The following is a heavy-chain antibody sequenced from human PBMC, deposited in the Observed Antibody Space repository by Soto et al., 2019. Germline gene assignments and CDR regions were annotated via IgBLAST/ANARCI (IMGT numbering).Heavy chain of an antibody. D-gene: IGHD2-15*01. Sequence: PSETLSLTCSVSDDSIISDKYYWGWLRPPPGKGLEWLGSIYYRGSAYYNPSLQTRVTISVDTSKNQFSLKLSSVTAADTAVYYCARVGGKYCSGGSCYGSRHAFDIWGQGTMVTVSS. CDR3: ARVGGKYCSGGSCYGSRHAFDI. CDR2: IYYRGSA. J-gene: IGHJ3*02. V-gene: IGHV4-39*07. CDR1: DDSIISDKYY.